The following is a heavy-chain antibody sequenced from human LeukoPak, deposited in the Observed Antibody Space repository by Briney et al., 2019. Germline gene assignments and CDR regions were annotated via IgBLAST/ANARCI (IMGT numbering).Heavy chain of an antibody. V-gene: IGHV4-34*01. CDR3: ARVPSAAADDAFDI. J-gene: IGHJ3*02. D-gene: IGHD6-25*01. CDR2: FNHSGST. CDR1: GGSFSGYS. Sequence: KPSETLSLTCAVYGGSFSGYSWTWIRQPPGMGLEWIGEFNHSGSTNYNPSLKSRVTISVDTSKNQFSLKLTSVTAADTAVYYCARVPSAAADDAFDIWGQGTMVTVSS.